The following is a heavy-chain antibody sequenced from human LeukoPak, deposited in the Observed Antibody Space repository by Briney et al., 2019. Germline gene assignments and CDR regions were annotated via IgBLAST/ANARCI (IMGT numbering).Heavy chain of an antibody. J-gene: IGHJ5*02. CDR2: IYPSGTT. CDR3: ARAYSSSWYFNWFDP. Sequence: SETLSLTCTVSGYSISSGNYWGWIRQPPGKGLEWIGNIYPSGTTYYNPSLKTRVTISVDTSKNQFSLKLSSVTAADTAVYFCARAYSSSWYFNWFDPWGQGTLVTVSS. CDR1: GYSISSGNY. V-gene: IGHV4-38-2*02. D-gene: IGHD6-13*01.